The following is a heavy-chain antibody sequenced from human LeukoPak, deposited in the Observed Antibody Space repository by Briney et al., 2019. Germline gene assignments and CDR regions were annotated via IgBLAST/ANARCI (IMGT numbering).Heavy chain of an antibody. CDR3: ARVGDYYDSSGYYEY. D-gene: IGHD3-22*01. CDR2: ISSGGSTI. J-gene: IGHJ4*02. V-gene: IGHV3-11*01. CDR1: GFTFSDYY. Sequence: PGGSLRLSCAASGFTFSDYYMTWIRQAPGKGLEWISYISSGGSTIYYADSVRGQFTISRDNAKNSLYLQMNSLRAEDTAVYYCARVGDYYDSSGYYEYWGQGTLVTVSS.